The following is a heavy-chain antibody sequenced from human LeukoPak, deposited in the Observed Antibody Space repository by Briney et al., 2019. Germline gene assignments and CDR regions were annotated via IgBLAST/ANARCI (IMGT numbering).Heavy chain of an antibody. CDR3: AREVGDSGYDSGYYFDY. Sequence: PSGTLSLTCAVSGGSISSSNWWSWVRQPPGKGLEWIGEIYHSGSTNYNPSLKSRVTISVDKSKNQFSLKLSSVTAADTAVYYCAREVGDSGYDSGYYFDYWGQGTLVTVSS. J-gene: IGHJ4*02. CDR1: GGSISSSNW. D-gene: IGHD5-12*01. V-gene: IGHV4-4*02. CDR2: IYHSGST.